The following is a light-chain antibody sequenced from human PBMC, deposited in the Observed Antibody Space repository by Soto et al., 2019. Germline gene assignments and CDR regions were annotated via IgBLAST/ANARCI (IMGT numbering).Light chain of an antibody. Sequence: QSALTQPASMSGSPGQSITISCTGTRTDAGGYNYVSWYQQHPAKVPKLLIYEVSNRHSGVSNRFSGSKSGSTASLTISGLQPEDEGDYYCSSYTRSNTWVFGGGTKLTVL. V-gene: IGLV2-14*01. J-gene: IGLJ3*02. CDR2: EVS. CDR3: SSYTRSNTWV. CDR1: RTDAGGYNY.